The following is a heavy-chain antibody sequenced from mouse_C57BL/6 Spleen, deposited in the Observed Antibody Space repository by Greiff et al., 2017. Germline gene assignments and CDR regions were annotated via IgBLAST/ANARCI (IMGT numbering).Heavy chain of an antibody. Sequence: QVQLQQPGAELVKPGASVKLSCKASGYTFTSYWMHWVKQRPGQGLEWIGMIHPNSGSTNYNEKFKSKATLTVDKSSSTAYMQLSSLTSEDSAVYYCARGDYGSLYWYFDVWGTGTTVTVSS. V-gene: IGHV1-64*01. CDR3: ARGDYGSLYWYFDV. CDR2: IHPNSGST. D-gene: IGHD1-2*01. J-gene: IGHJ1*03. CDR1: GYTFTSYW.